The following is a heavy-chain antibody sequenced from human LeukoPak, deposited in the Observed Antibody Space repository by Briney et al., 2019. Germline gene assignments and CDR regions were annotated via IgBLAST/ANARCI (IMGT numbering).Heavy chain of an antibody. CDR3: AHRRENDFWSRFYDY. CDR1: GFSLSTSGVG. CDR2: IYWDDDK. D-gene: IGHD3-3*01. J-gene: IGHJ4*02. Sequence: SGPTLVKPTQTLTLTRTFSGFSLSTSGVGVGWIRQPPGMALEWLALIYWDDDKRYSPPLKTRLTITKDTSKNQVVHTMTNMDPVDTATNFCAHRRENDFWSRFYDYWGEGTLVTVSS. V-gene: IGHV2-5*02.